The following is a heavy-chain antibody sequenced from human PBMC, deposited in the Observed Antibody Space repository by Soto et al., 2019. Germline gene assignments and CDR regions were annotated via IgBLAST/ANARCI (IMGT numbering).Heavy chain of an antibody. V-gene: IGHV2-5*02. CDR2: IYWDDDK. CDR3: AHSFCISSSCLKVDAFYS. D-gene: IGHD2-2*01. Sequence: QITLKESGPTLVKPTQTLTLTCTFSGFSLSTRGVGVGWIRQPPGKALAWLALIYWDDDKRYSPSLKSRLTITKDTSKSQVVLTMTNMDTVDTATDYCAHSFCISSSCLKVDAFYSWGQGTRVTVSS. CDR1: GFSLSTRGVG. J-gene: IGHJ3*02.